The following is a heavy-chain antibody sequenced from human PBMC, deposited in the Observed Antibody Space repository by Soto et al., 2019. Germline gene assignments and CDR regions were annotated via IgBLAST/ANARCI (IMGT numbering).Heavy chain of an antibody. CDR1: GFTFSSYS. CDR2: ISSSSSYI. CDR3: ARDRVSHCSGGSCYSFMNY. V-gene: IGHV3-21*01. D-gene: IGHD2-15*01. J-gene: IGHJ4*02. Sequence: EVQLVESGGGLVKPGGSLRLSCAASGFTFSSYSMNWVRQAPGKGLEWVSSISSSSSYIYYADSVKGRFTISRDNAKNALYLQMNSLRAEDTAVYYCARDRVSHCSGGSCYSFMNYWGKGTLVTVSS.